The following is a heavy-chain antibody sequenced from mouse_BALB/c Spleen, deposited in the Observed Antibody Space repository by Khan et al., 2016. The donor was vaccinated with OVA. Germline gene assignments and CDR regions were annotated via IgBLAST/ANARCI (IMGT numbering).Heavy chain of an antibody. D-gene: IGHD1-1*01. CDR2: IWSGGST. V-gene: IGHV2-6-4*01. Sequence: QVQLKESGPGLGAPSQSLSITCTVSGFSLSRYNIHWIRQSPGKGLEWLGMIWSGGSTAYNSALKSRLSISKDNSKSQVFLKMNSLQTDDTAMYYCARAYGTSLGYYAMDYWGQGTSVTVSS. CDR1: GFSLSRYN. J-gene: IGHJ4*01. CDR3: ARAYGTSLGYYAMDY.